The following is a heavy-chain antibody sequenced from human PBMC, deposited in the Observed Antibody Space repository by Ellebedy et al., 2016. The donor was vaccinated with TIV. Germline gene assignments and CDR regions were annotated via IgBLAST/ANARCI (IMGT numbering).Heavy chain of an antibody. Sequence: AASVKVSCKASGYTFTSYYMHWVRQDPGQGLEWMGIINPSGGSTSYAQKFQGRVTMTRDTSPSTVYMELSSLRSEDTAVYYCARGDSVQDDAFDIWGQGTMVTVSS. D-gene: IGHD3-16*01. CDR3: ARGDSVQDDAFDI. J-gene: IGHJ3*02. V-gene: IGHV1-46*01. CDR2: INPSGGST. CDR1: GYTFTSYY.